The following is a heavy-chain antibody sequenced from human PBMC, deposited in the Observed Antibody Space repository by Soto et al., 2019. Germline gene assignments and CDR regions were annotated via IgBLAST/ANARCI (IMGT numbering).Heavy chain of an antibody. Sequence: EVQLLESGGGLVQPGGSLRLSCAASGFTFSSYAMRWVRQAPRKGLEWVSAISGSGGSTYYADSVKGRFTISRDNSKNTLYLQMNSLRAEDTAVYYCAKAGSSGYYYVPAEYFQHWGQGTLVTVSS. CDR3: AKAGSSGYYYVPAEYFQH. CDR2: ISGSGGST. CDR1: GFTFSSYA. V-gene: IGHV3-23*01. D-gene: IGHD3-22*01. J-gene: IGHJ1*01.